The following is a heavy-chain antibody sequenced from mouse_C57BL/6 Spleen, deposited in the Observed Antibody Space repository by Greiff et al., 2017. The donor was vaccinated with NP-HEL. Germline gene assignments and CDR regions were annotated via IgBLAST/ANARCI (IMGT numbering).Heavy chain of an antibody. CDR1: GYTFTSYW. CDR2: IYPSDSET. J-gene: IGHJ4*01. Sequence: QVQLQQPGAELVRPGSSVKLSCKASGYTFTSYWMDWVKQRPGQGLEWIGNIYPSDSETHYNQKFKDKATLTVDKSSSTAYMQLSSLTSEDSAVYYCARVGNRAMDYWGQGTSGTVSA. CDR3: ARVGNRAMDY. V-gene: IGHV1-61*01. D-gene: IGHD2-1*01.